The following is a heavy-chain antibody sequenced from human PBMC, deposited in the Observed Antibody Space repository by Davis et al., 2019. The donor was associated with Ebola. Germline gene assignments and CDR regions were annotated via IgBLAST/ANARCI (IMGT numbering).Heavy chain of an antibody. CDR1: GDSITGSGYYY. J-gene: IGHJ4*02. V-gene: IGHV4-39*07. D-gene: IGHD2-15*01. CDR3: ARGRYSSSGYSDY. Sequence: PSETLSLTCSVSGDSITGSGYYYWVWIRQPPGKGLEWIGSIYYTGSTFYNPSLKSRVTISADTSNNHFSLDLNSVTAADTAVYYCARGRYSSSGYSDYWGPGTLVAVSS. CDR2: IYYTGST.